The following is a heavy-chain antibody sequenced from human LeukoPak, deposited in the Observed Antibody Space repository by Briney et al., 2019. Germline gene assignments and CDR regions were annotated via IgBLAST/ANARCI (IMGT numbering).Heavy chain of an antibody. CDR1: GFTVNSYY. Sequence: GGSLRLSCAASGFTVNSYYMGWVRQAPGKGLEYVSAISGNGVTTHYTNSVKGRFTISRDNSKNTVYLQMGSLSTEDTAVYYCARDTNREQDIWGQGTTVTVSS. CDR3: ARDTNREQDI. V-gene: IGHV3-64*01. D-gene: IGHD3-3*01. J-gene: IGHJ6*02. CDR2: ISGNGVTT.